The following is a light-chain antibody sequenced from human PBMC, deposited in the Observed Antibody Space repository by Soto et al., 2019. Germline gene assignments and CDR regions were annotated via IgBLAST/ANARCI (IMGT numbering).Light chain of an antibody. V-gene: IGLV2-23*01. CDR1: SSDVGSYNL. CDR3: CSYAGSSTVV. Sequence: QSALTQPASVSGSPGQSITISCTGTSSDVGSYNLVAWYQQHPGKAHKLMIYEGSKRPSGVSNRFSGSKSGNTASLTISGLPAEDEADYYCCSYAGSSTVVFGGGTQLTVL. CDR2: EGS. J-gene: IGLJ2*01.